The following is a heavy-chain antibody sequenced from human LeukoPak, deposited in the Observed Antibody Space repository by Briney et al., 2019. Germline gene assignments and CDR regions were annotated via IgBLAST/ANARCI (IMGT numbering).Heavy chain of an antibody. D-gene: IGHD3-16*01. V-gene: IGHV3-74*01. J-gene: IGHJ4*02. CDR2: INSDGSST. Sequence: GGSLRLSCAASGFTFSSYWMHWVRQAPGKGLVWVSRINSDGSSTNYADSVKGRFTTSRDNAKTTLYLQMNSLRVEDTAVYYCARHLHTYAFDYWGQGTLVTVSS. CDR3: ARHLHTYAFDY. CDR1: GFTFSSYW.